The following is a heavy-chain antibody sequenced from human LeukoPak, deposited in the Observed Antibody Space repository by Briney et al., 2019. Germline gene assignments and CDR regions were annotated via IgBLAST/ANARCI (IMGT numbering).Heavy chain of an antibody. J-gene: IGHJ6*03. CDR1: GYSFTCYL. V-gene: IGHV5-51*01. D-gene: IGHD2-2*01. Sequence: GAALKTSCTCSGYSFTCYLIGWGRQTPRKGVGWVGINYPGDSDNRYSPFFQGQVNISADKSISNASLQWSNLKASDTAMYYCARRPTRYCSSTSCYEDPYYYYYMYVWGKGTTVTVSS. CDR2: NYPGDSDN. CDR3: ARRPTRYCSSTSCYEDPYYYYYMYV.